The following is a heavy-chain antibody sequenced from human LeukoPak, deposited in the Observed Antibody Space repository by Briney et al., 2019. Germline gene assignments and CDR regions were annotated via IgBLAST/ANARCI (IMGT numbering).Heavy chain of an antibody. CDR1: GLXFDDYG. V-gene: IGHV3-20*04. Sequence: GGSLRLSCVASGLXFDDYGMSWVRQAPGKGLEWVSGINWNGGTTTYADSVKGRFTISRDNAKNSLYLQMNSLRVEDTAFYYCARNSGANVYTYSFQYWGRGTLVTVSS. CDR2: INWNGGTT. CDR3: ARNSGANVYTYSFQY. D-gene: IGHD1-26*01. J-gene: IGHJ4*02.